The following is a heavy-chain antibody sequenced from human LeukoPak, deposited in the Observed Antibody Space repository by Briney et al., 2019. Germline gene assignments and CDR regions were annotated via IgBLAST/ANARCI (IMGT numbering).Heavy chain of an antibody. CDR3: ARHGGARVTLVEVYYFDY. Sequence: SETLSLTCTVSGGSISSYYWSWIRQPPGKGLEWIGYIYYSGSTNYNPSLKSRVTISVDTSKNQFSLKLSSVTAADTAVYYCARHGGARVTLVEVYYFDYWGQGSLVTVSS. CDR2: IYYSGST. CDR1: GGSISSYY. J-gene: IGHJ4*02. D-gene: IGHD4-11*01. V-gene: IGHV4-59*08.